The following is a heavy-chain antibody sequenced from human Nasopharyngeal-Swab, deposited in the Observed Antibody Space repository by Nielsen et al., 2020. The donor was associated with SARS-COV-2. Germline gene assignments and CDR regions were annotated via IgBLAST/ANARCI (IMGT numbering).Heavy chain of an antibody. CDR1: GFTFSSYA. Sequence: RGSLRLSCAASGFTFSSYAMHWVRQAPGKGLEWVAVISYDGSNKYYADSVKGRFTISRDNSKNTLYLQMNSLRAEDTAVYYCARADWNDPTTFDYWGQGTLVTVSS. CDR3: ARADWNDPTTFDY. V-gene: IGHV3-30-3*01. CDR2: ISYDGSNK. D-gene: IGHD1-1*01. J-gene: IGHJ4*02.